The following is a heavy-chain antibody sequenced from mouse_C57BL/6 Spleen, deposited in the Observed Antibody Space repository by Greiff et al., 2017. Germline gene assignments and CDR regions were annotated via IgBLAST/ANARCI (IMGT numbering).Heavy chain of an antibody. CDR1: GYTFTSYW. CDR3: ARMTTVVAYYFDY. J-gene: IGHJ2*01. Sequence: QVQLQQPGAELVKPGASVKLSCKASGYTFTSYWMQWVKQRPGQGLEWIGEIDPSDSYTNYNQKFKGKATLTVDTSSSTAYMQLSSLTSEDSAVYYCARMTTVVAYYFDYWGQGTTLTVSS. V-gene: IGHV1-50*01. CDR2: IDPSDSYT. D-gene: IGHD1-1*01.